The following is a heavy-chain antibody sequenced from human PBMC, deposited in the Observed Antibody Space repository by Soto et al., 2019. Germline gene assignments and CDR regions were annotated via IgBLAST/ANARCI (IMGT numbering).Heavy chain of an antibody. CDR1: GFTFSSYW. CDR2: INSDGSST. Sequence: EVQLVESGGGLVQPGGSLRLSCVASGFTFSSYWMHWVRQAPGKGLVWVSRINSDGSSTSYADSVKGRFTISRDNAKNTLYLQMNSLRAEDTAVYYCASAPQALSNPSIWGQGTMVTVSS. J-gene: IGHJ3*02. CDR3: ASAPQALSNPSI. V-gene: IGHV3-74*01. D-gene: IGHD2-8*01.